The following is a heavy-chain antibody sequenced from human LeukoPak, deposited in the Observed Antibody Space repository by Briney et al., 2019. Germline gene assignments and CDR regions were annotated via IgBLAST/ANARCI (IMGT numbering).Heavy chain of an antibody. D-gene: IGHD3-3*01. CDR2: FDPEDGET. J-gene: IGHJ4*02. CDR1: GYTLTELS. CDR3: ATYYDFWSGYFD. Sequence: GASVKVSCKVSGYTLTELSMHWVRQAPGKGLEWMGGFDPEDGETIYAQKFQGRVTMTEDTSTDTAYMELGSLRSEDTAVYYCATYYDFWSGYFDWGQGTLVTVSS. V-gene: IGHV1-24*01.